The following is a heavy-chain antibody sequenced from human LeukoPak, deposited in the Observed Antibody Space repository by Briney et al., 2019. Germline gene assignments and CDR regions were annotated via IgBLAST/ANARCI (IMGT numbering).Heavy chain of an antibody. Sequence: PSETLSLTCALYGWSFSGYYWSWIRQPPGKGLEWIGEITRSGGANYNPSLKSRVSMSIDTSKNQFSLKLSSVTAADTAVYYCARVHGSSSRAFDIWGQGTMVTVSS. J-gene: IGHJ3*02. CDR3: ARVHGSSSRAFDI. V-gene: IGHV4-34*01. D-gene: IGHD6-6*01. CDR2: ITRSGGA. CDR1: GWSFSGYY.